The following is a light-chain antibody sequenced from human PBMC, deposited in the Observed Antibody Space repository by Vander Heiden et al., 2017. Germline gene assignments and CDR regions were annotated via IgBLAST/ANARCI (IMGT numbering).Light chain of an antibody. CDR1: QSVLYSSNNKNY. Sequence: DIVMTQSPDSLAVSLGERATINCKSSQSVLYSSNNKNYLAWYQQKPGQPPKLLIYWASTRESGVPDRFSGSGSGTDFTLTISSLQAEDVAVYYCQQDDSTSSTFGQGTKLEIK. J-gene: IGKJ2*01. CDR3: QQDDSTSST. V-gene: IGKV4-1*01. CDR2: WAS.